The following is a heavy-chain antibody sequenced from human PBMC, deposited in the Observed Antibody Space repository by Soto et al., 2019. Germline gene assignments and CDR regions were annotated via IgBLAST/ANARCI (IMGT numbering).Heavy chain of an antibody. CDR1: GGSFSGYY. V-gene: IGHV4-34*01. CDR3: ARGRSFYYDSSGAPFFAY. D-gene: IGHD3-22*01. J-gene: IGHJ4*02. CDR2: INHSGST. Sequence: SETLSLTCAVYGGSFSGYYWSWIRQPPGKGLEWIGEINHSGSTNYNPSLKSRVTISVDTSKNQFSLKLSSVTAADMAVYYCARGRSFYYDSSGAPFFAYWGQGTLVTVSS.